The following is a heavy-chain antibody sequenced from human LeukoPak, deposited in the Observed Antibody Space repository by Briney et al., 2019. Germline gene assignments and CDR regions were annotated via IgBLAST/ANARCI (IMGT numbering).Heavy chain of an antibody. Sequence: GGSLRLSCAASGFTFSNYAMSWVRQAPGKRLEWVSAILGSGGSTYYADSVKGRFTVSRENSKSTLYLQLNSLRAEDTALYYCAKWGDNDVLTGYYVPDYWGRGTLLSVSS. CDR2: ILGSGGST. D-gene: IGHD3-9*01. V-gene: IGHV3-23*01. J-gene: IGHJ4*02. CDR1: GFTFSNYA. CDR3: AKWGDNDVLTGYYVPDY.